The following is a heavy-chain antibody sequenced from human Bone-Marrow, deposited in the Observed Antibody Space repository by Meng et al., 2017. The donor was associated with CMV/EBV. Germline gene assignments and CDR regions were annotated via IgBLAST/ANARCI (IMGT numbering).Heavy chain of an antibody. J-gene: IGHJ4*02. V-gene: IGHV1-18*01. CDR2: ISAYNGNT. Sequence: ASVKVSCKASGYTFTSYGISWVRQAPGQGLEWMGWISAYNGNTNYAQKLQGRVTRTTDTSTSTAYMELRSLRSDDTAVYYCARDTWYSGGKTPDFDDWGQGALVTGSS. CDR3: ARDTWYSGGKTPDFDD. CDR1: GYTFTSYG. D-gene: IGHD1-26*01.